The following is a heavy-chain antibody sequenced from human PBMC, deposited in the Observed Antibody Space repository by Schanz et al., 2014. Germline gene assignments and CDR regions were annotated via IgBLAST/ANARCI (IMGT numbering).Heavy chain of an antibody. CDR3: ASHSLGYCSSTSCYGGRYYFDY. Sequence: QVQLVQSGAEVKKPGASVKVSCKASGYSFRSYGISWVRQAPGQGLEWMGWISAYNGNTNYAQRLQGRVPMTTDTSTGTAYMELRSLRSDDTAVYYCASHSLGYCSSTSCYGGRYYFDYWGQGTLVTASS. CDR1: GYSFRSYG. V-gene: IGHV1-18*01. CDR2: ISAYNGNT. D-gene: IGHD2-2*01. J-gene: IGHJ4*02.